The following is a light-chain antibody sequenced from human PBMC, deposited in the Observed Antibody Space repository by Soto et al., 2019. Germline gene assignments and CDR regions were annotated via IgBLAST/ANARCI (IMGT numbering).Light chain of an antibody. CDR2: DVS. V-gene: IGLV2-14*01. J-gene: IGLJ1*01. Sequence: QSVLTQPASVSGSPGQSITISCTGTSSYVGGYNYVSWYQQHPGKAPKLMIYDVSNRPSGVSNRFSGSKSGNTASLTISGLQAEYEADYYCNSYTTSSTYVFGTGTKVTVL. CDR1: SSYVGGYNY. CDR3: NSYTTSSTYV.